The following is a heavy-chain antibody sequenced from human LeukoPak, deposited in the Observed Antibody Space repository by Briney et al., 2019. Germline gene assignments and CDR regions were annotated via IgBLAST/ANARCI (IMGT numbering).Heavy chain of an antibody. CDR3: AIHPSNSWYYFDY. J-gene: IGHJ4*02. V-gene: IGHV3-7*01. CDR2: IKQDGSEK. D-gene: IGHD2/OR15-2a*01. CDR1: GFTFSSYW. Sequence: GGSLRLSCAASGFTFSSYWMSWVRQAPGKGLEWVANIKQDGSEKYYVDSVKGRFTISRDNAKNSLYLQMNSLRAEDTAVYYCAIHPSNSWYYFDYWDQGSLVTVSS.